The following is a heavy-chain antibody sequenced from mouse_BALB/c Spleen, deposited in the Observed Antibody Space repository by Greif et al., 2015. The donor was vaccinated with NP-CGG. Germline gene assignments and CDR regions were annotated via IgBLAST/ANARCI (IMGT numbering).Heavy chain of an antibody. V-gene: IGHV1-69*02. D-gene: IGHD1-2*01. CDR2: IDPSDSYT. Sequence: VQLQESGAELVKPGASVKLSCKASGYTFTSYWMHWVKQRPGQGLEWIGEIDPSDSYTNYNQKFKGKATLTVDKSSSTAYMQLSSLTSEDSAVYYCARTYGYYAMDYWGQGTSVTVSS. CDR1: GYTFTSYW. J-gene: IGHJ4*01. CDR3: ARTYGYYAMDY.